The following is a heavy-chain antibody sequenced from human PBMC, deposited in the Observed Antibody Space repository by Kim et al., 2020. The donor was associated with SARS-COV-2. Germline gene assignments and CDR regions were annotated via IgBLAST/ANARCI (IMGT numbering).Heavy chain of an antibody. CDR2: IGTAGDT. CDR3: ARGRAGPGDQYYYYGMDV. CDR1: GFTFSSYD. Sequence: GGSLRLSCAASGFTFSSYDMHWVRQATGKGLEWVSAIGTAGDTYYPGSVKGRFTISRENAKNSLYLQMNSLRAGDTAVYYCARGRAGPGDQYYYYGMDVWGQGTTVTVSS. V-gene: IGHV3-13*01. J-gene: IGHJ6*02. D-gene: IGHD2-21*02.